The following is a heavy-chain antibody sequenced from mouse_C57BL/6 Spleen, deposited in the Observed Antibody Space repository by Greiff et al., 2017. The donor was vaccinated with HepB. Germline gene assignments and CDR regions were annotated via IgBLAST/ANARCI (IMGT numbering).Heavy chain of an antibody. J-gene: IGHJ2*01. CDR3: AREGRY. V-gene: IGHV1-59*01. CDR1: GYTFTSYW. Sequence: QVQLQQPGAELVRPGTSVKLSCKASGYTFTSYWMHWVKQRPGQGLEWIGVIDPSDSYTNYNQKFKGKATLTVDTSSSTAYMQLSSLTSEDSAVYYCAREGRYWGQGTTLTVSS. CDR2: IDPSDSYT.